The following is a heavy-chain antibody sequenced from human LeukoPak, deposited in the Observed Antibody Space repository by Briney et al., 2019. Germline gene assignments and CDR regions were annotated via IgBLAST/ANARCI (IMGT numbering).Heavy chain of an antibody. CDR1: GGTFSSYA. Sequence: SVKVSCKASGGTFSSYAISWVRQAPGQGLEWMGGIIPIFVTANYAQKFQGRVTITADKSTSTAYMELSSLRSEDTAVYYCARVGYCSGGSCYSRFSWFDPWGQGTLVTVSS. J-gene: IGHJ5*02. CDR2: IIPIFVTA. D-gene: IGHD2-15*01. CDR3: ARVGYCSGGSCYSRFSWFDP. V-gene: IGHV1-69*06.